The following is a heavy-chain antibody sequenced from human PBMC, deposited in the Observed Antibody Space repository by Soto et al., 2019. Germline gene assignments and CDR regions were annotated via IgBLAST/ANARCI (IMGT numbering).Heavy chain of an antibody. J-gene: IGHJ4*02. Sequence: GASVKVSCKASGYTFSDYYMHWVRQAPGQGLEWMGIISPSGGSTELAQKFQGRITMTRDTSTSTAYMELRSLRSDDTAVYYCARDAAVGLFDYWGQGTLVTVSS. V-gene: IGHV1-46*01. CDR2: ISPSGGST. CDR3: ARDAAVGLFDY. CDR1: GYTFSDYY. D-gene: IGHD1-26*01.